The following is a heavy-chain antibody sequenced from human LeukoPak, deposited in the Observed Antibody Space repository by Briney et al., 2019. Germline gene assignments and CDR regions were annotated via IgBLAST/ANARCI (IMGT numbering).Heavy chain of an antibody. Sequence: SETLSLTCTVSGGSITSNYWNWSRQPAGKGLEWIGRIYTSGTTTYKPSLKSRVIMSVDTSKNRFSLKLSSVTAADTAVYYCARASSGTYYYFDYWGQGTLVTVSS. J-gene: IGHJ4*02. D-gene: IGHD1-26*01. CDR1: GGSITSNY. CDR3: ARASSGTYYYFDY. V-gene: IGHV4-4*07. CDR2: IYTSGTT.